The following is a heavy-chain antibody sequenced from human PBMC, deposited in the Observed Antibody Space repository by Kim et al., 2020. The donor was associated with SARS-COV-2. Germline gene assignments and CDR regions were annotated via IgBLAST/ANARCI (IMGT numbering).Heavy chain of an antibody. CDR1: GGSISGAGYS. J-gene: IGHJ5*02. V-gene: IGHV4-30-2*01. D-gene: IGHD2-2*01. Sequence: SETLSLTCAVSGGSISGAGYSWNWVRQPPGKGLEWIGYIYHSGNTYYNSSLKSRVTISVDKSKNQFSLQLSSVTAADTAVYYCVRSTTNTGRVVGDWFDPWGQGTLVTVSS. CDR3: VRSTTNTGRVVGDWFDP. CDR2: IYHSGNT.